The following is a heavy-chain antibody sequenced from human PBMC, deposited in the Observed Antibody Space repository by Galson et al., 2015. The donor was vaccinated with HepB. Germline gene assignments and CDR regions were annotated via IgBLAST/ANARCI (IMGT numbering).Heavy chain of an antibody. CDR2: INPSGGST. V-gene: IGHV1-46*03. CDR3: ASLELYSGYDS. J-gene: IGHJ5*01. D-gene: IGHD5-12*01. Sequence: SVKVSCKASGYTFTSYYMHWVRQAPGQGLEWMGMINPSGGSTRYAQKFQGRVTMTRNTSTSTVYMELSSLRSEDTAVYYCASLELYSGYDSWGQGTLVTVSS. CDR1: GYTFTSYY.